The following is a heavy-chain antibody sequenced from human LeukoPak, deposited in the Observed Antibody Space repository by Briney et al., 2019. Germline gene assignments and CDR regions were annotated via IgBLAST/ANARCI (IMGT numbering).Heavy chain of an antibody. D-gene: IGHD3-22*01. J-gene: IGHJ4*02. CDR2: IYDSGRI. V-gene: IGHV4-59*01. CDR1: GGSISSYY. Sequence: PSETLSLTCTVSGGSISSYYWSWVRQPPRKGLEWIGYIYDSGRINYNSSLKSRVTISVDTPKNQFSLKLSSVTAADTAVYYCARAGTYYYDSSGYYPQFDYWGQGTLVTVSS. CDR3: ARAGTYYYDSSGYYPQFDY.